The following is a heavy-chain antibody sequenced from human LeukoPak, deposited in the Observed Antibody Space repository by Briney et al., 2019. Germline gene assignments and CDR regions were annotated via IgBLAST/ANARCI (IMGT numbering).Heavy chain of an antibody. V-gene: IGHV3-66*01. CDR3: ASGGYDPLGDFDY. CDR2: IYSGGST. Sequence: GGSLRLSCAASGFTVSRNYMSWVRQAPGKGLEWVSVIYSGGSTYYADSVKGRFTISRDNSKDTLYLQMNSLRAEDTAEYYCASGGYDPLGDFDYWGQGTLVTVSS. D-gene: IGHD5-12*01. J-gene: IGHJ4*02. CDR1: GFTVSRNY.